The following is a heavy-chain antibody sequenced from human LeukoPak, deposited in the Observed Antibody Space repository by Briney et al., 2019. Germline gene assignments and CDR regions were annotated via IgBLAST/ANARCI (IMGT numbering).Heavy chain of an antibody. CDR3: AREFTSAYSGSSRGI. J-gene: IGHJ4*02. CDR2: ITWKSGSI. V-gene: IGHV3-9*01. CDR1: GFSFDDYA. Sequence: GRSLRLSCAASGFSFDDYAMHWVRQAPGKGLEWVSGITWKSGSIGYADSVKGRFTVSRDNAENSLYLQMNSLRGEDTAVYYCAREFTSAYSGSSRGIWGQGTLVTVSS. D-gene: IGHD1-26*01.